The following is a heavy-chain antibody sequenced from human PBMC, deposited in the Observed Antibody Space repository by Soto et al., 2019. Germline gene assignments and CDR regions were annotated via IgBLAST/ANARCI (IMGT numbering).Heavy chain of an antibody. V-gene: IGHV4-30-4*01. CDR3: ARLRCSNGSCYLSADYFDY. J-gene: IGHJ4*02. CDR1: GGSISSGPYY. CDR2: LYYSGNT. D-gene: IGHD2-8*01. Sequence: SETLSLTCTVSGGSISSGPYYWSWIRQPPGKGLEGIGYLYYSGNTYYNPSLKSRLTISLDTSQNQFSLELSSVTAADTAVYYCARLRCSNGSCYLSADYFDYWSQGTLVTVSS.